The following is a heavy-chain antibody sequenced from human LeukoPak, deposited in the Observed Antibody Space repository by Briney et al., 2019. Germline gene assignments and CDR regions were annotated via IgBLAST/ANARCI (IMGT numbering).Heavy chain of an antibody. Sequence: GGSLRLSCAASGFTLSSYWMSWVRQAPGKGLEWVANIKEDGREKYYVDFVKGRFTISRDNAKNSLYLQMNSLRAEDTAVYYCARGYSSTFDYWGQGTLVTVSS. CDR3: ARGYSSTFDY. CDR2: IKEDGREK. J-gene: IGHJ4*02. V-gene: IGHV3-7*01. D-gene: IGHD6-13*01. CDR1: GFTLSSYW.